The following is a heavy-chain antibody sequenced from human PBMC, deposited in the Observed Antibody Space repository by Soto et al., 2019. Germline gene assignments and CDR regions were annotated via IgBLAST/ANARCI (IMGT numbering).Heavy chain of an antibody. CDR1: GFIFNNAW. J-gene: IGHJ6*02. D-gene: IGHD2-2*01. CDR2: IKSKGDGGTT. V-gene: IGHV3-15*01. CDR3: TTACGTTCYWSYYGMDV. Sequence: EVQLVESGGGLVKPGGSLRLSCEAYGFIFNNAWMNWVRQSPGKGLEWVGHIKSKGDGGTTDYAAPVKGRFIISRDDSKKTLYLQMDSLKTEDTAVYYCTTACGTTCYWSYYGMDVWGQGTTVTVSS.